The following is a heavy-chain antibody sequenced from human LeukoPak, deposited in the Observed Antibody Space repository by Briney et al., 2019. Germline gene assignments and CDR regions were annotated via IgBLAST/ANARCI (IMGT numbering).Heavy chain of an antibody. CDR2: IYYSGST. D-gene: IGHD5-18*01. CDR3: ARDVEYSYGPLGGAFDI. Sequence: SETLSLTCTVSDVSISSGDYYWSWIRQPPGKGLEWIGYIYYSGSTYYNPSLKSRVTISVDTSKNQFSLKLSSVTAADTAVYYCARDVEYSYGPLGGAFDIWGQGTMVTVSS. J-gene: IGHJ3*02. V-gene: IGHV4-30-4*01. CDR1: DVSISSGDYY.